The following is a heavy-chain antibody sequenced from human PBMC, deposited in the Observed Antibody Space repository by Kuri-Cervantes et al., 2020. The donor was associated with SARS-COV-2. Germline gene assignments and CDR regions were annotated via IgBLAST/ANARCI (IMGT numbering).Heavy chain of an antibody. CDR1: GLNFSRTD. J-gene: IGHJ4*02. D-gene: IGHD2-21*01. CDR3: AKDRVGVQDF. CDR2: VSHDGKNK. Sequence: GESLKISCAASGLNFSRTDMHWVRQAPGKGLEWVAVVSHDGKNKKCIASGKGRFTISRDNSQNTLYLHMKSLRSEDTAMYYCAKDRVGVQDFWGQGTLVTVSS. V-gene: IGHV3-30*18.